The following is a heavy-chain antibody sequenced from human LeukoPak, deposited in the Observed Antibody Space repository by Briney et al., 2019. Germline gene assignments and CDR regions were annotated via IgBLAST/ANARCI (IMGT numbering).Heavy chain of an antibody. CDR3: AKATLLYYYDSSGYNPIDY. V-gene: IGHV3-23*01. CDR1: GFTFSSYA. CDR2: ISGSGGST. Sequence: GGSLRLSCAASGFTFSSYAMSWVRQAPGKGLEWVSAISGSGGSTYYADSVKGRFTISRDNSKNTLYLQMNSLRAEDTAVYYCAKATLLYYYDSSGYNPIDYWGQGTLVTVSS. D-gene: IGHD3-22*01. J-gene: IGHJ4*02.